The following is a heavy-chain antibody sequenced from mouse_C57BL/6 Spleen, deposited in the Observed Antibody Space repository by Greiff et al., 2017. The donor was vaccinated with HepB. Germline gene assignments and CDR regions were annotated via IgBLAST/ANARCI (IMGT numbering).Heavy chain of an antibody. J-gene: IGHJ2*01. V-gene: IGHV1-50*01. CDR1: GYTFTSYW. D-gene: IGHD1-1*01. Sequence: QVQLQQPGAELVKPGASVKLSCKASGYTFTSYWMQWVKQRPGQGLEWIGEIDPSDSYTNYNQKFKGKATLTVDTSSSTAYMQLSSLTSEDSAVYYCARYPEFITTVVATDYFDYWGQGTTLTVSS. CDR2: IDPSDSYT. CDR3: ARYPEFITTVVATDYFDY.